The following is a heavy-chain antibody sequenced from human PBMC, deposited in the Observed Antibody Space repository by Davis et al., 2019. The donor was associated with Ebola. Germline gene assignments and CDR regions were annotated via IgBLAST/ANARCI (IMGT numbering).Heavy chain of an antibody. CDR3: ARDGDYYDSSGYYDAFDI. Sequence: GESLKISCAASGFTFSSYEMNWFRQAPGKGREGVSYISSSGSTIYYADSVKGRFTISRDNAKNSLYLQMNSRRAEDTAVYYCARDGDYYDSSGYYDAFDIWGQGTMVTVSS. D-gene: IGHD3-22*01. CDR2: ISSSGSTI. CDR1: GFTFSSYE. V-gene: IGHV3-48*03. J-gene: IGHJ3*02.